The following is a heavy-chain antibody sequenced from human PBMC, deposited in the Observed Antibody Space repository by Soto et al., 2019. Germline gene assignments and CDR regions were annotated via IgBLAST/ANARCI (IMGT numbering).Heavy chain of an antibody. CDR3: TRQRDNWNPDTVGAFDI. V-gene: IGHV5-51*01. CDR1: GYRFTSYW. Sequence: PGESLKISCNGSGYRFTSYWIGWVRQMPGKGLEWMGIIYPGDSDTRYSPSFQGQVTISADKSISTAYLQWSSLKASDTAMSYCTRQRDNWNPDTVGAFDIWGQGTMVTVSS. D-gene: IGHD1-20*01. CDR2: IYPGDSDT. J-gene: IGHJ3*02.